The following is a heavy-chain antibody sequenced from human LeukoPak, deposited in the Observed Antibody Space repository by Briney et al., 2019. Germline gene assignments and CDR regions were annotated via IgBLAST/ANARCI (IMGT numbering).Heavy chain of an antibody. CDR2: ISYDGNNK. D-gene: IGHD1-26*01. V-gene: IGHV3-30*03. J-gene: IGHJ3*02. CDR3: ARGGSYLSAFDI. CDR1: GFTFSSYG. Sequence: PGGSLRLSCAASGFTFSSYGIHWVRQAPGKGLEWVAVISYDGNNKYYADSVKGRFTISRDNSKNTLYLQMNSLRAEDTAVYYCARGGSYLSAFDIWGQGTMVTVSS.